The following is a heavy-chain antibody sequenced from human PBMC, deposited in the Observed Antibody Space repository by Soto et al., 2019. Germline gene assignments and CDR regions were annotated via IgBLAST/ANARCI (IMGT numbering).Heavy chain of an antibody. V-gene: IGHV1-3*01. J-gene: IGHJ5*02. CDR1: GYPSTSYT. CDR3: GRDDGSSFYYADWMDT. D-gene: IGHD3-22*01. Sequence: QVPLVQSGAEVKKPGASVKVFCKISGYPSTSYTIHWVRQAPGQSLAWMGRINAANGDTKYSEKFQGRVTFTGDTSTNTISMELSGLKSEDTAVCYCGRDDGSSFYYADWMDTWGQGTLVTVSS. CDR2: INAANGDT.